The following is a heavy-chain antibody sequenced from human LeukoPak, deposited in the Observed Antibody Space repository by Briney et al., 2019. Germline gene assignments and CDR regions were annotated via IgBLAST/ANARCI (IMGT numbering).Heavy chain of an antibody. J-gene: IGHJ4*02. D-gene: IGHD3-16*01. CDR3: ARADLYDTSLFFDY. Sequence: SSETLSLTCTVSGASIQTNFWSWLRQPPGKGLEWIGYIHHSGNTNYNPSLRSRVTILIDTPTKQFSLRLNSVTAAGTALYYCARADLYDTSLFFDYWGQGILVTVSS. CDR2: IHHSGNT. CDR1: GASIQTNF. V-gene: IGHV4-59*01.